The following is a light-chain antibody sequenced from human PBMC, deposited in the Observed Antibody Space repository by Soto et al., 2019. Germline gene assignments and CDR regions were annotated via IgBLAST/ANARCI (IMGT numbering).Light chain of an antibody. J-gene: IGLJ1*01. CDR1: SSNIGGNS. Sequence: QSVLTQPPSVSAAPGQKVTISCSGCSSNIGGNSVSWYQQLPGTAPKLLIYDDNKRPSGIPDRFSGSKSGTSATLGITGFQTGDEANYYCGSWDSSLSAYVFGTGTKVNV. V-gene: IGLV1-51*01. CDR2: DDN. CDR3: GSWDSSLSAYV.